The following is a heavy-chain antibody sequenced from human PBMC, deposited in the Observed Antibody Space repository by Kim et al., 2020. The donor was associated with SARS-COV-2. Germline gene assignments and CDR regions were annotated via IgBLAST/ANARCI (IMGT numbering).Heavy chain of an antibody. CDR1: GYTFTSYA. J-gene: IGHJ4*02. D-gene: IGHD3-22*01. CDR2: INTNTGNP. V-gene: IGHV7-4-1*02. CDR3: ASHDSSGPSFGYFDY. Sequence: ASVKVSCKASGYTFTSYAMNWVRQAPGQGLEWMGWINTNTGNPTYAQGFTGRFVFSLDTSVSTAYLQISSLKAEDTAVYYCASHDSSGPSFGYFDYWGQGSLVTVSS.